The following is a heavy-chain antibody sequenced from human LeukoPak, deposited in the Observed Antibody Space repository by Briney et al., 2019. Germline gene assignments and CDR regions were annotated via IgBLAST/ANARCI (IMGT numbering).Heavy chain of an antibody. CDR2: IYYGGST. CDR3: ARKTMIVVVNWFDP. D-gene: IGHD3-22*01. Sequence: SETLSLTCTVSGGSVSSGSYYWSWIRQPPGKGLEWIGYIYYGGSTNYNPSLKSRVTISVDTSKNQFSLKLSSVTAADTAVYYCARKTMIVVVNWFDPWGQGTLVTVSS. J-gene: IGHJ5*02. CDR1: GGSVSSGSYY. V-gene: IGHV4-61*01.